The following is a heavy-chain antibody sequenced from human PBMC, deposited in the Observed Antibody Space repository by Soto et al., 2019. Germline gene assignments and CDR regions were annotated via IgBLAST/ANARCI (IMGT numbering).Heavy chain of an antibody. V-gene: IGHV3-15*01. Sequence: PGGSLRLSCAASGFTFSYAWMSWVRQAPGKGLEWVGRIKSKTDGGTTDYAAPAKGRFTISRDDSKNTLYLQMNSLKTEDTAVYYCTTDLGSVGYYGSGSRYFYYGMDVWSQGTTVTVSS. CDR3: TTDLGSVGYYGSGSRYFYYGMDV. D-gene: IGHD3-10*01. CDR1: GFTFSYAW. CDR2: IKSKTDGGTT. J-gene: IGHJ6*02.